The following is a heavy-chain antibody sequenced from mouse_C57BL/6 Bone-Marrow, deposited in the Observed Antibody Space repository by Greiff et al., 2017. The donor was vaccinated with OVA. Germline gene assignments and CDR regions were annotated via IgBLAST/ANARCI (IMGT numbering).Heavy chain of an antibody. CDR2: IDPSDSYT. D-gene: IGHD1-1*01. V-gene: IGHV1-69*01. CDR3: ATYYYGSSDSY. Sequence: VQLQQPGAELVMPGASVKLSCKASGYTFTSYWMHWVKQRPGQGLEWIGEIDPSDSYTNYNQKFKGKSTLTVDKSSSTAYMQLSSLTSEDSAVYYCATYYYGSSDSYWGQGTTLTVSS. J-gene: IGHJ2*01. CDR1: GYTFTSYW.